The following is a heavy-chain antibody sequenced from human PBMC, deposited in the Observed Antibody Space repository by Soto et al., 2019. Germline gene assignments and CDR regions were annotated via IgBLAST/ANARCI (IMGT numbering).Heavy chain of an antibody. CDR1: GGSISSYY. V-gene: IGHV4-59*08. Sequence: SETLSLTCTVSGGSISSYYWSWIRQPPGKGLEWIGSIHYSGSTYYNPSLKGRVTISVDTSKNQFSLKLTSVTAADTAVYYCARQRDYYDTSGDSYFDYWGQGTLVTVSS. D-gene: IGHD3-22*01. CDR3: ARQRDYYDTSGDSYFDY. J-gene: IGHJ4*02. CDR2: IHYSGST.